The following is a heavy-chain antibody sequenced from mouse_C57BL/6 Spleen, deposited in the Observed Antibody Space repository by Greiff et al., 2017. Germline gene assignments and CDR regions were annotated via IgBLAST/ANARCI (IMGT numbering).Heavy chain of an antibody. Sequence: VQLQQSGAELVRPGASVKLSCTASGFNIKDDYMHWVKQRPEQGLEWIGWIDPENGDTEYASKFQGKATITADTSSNTAYLQLSSLTSEDTAVYYCTHWERNFDVWGTGTTVTVSS. CDR1: GFNIKDDY. D-gene: IGHD4-1*01. J-gene: IGHJ1*03. CDR2: IDPENGDT. CDR3: THWERNFDV. V-gene: IGHV14-4*01.